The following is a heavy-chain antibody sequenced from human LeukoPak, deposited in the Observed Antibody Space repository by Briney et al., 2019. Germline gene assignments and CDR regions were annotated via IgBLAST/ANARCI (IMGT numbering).Heavy chain of an antibody. CDR2: IYYSGST. Sequence: SETLSLTCTVSGGSISSSTYYWVWIRQPPGKGLEWIGSIYYSGSTYYNPSLKSRVTISVDTSKNQFSLKLSSVTAADTAVYYCARDRQRMVFNYWGQGTLVTVSS. CDR3: ARDRQRMVFNY. V-gene: IGHV4-39*02. D-gene: IGHD2-15*01. CDR1: GGSISSSTYY. J-gene: IGHJ4*02.